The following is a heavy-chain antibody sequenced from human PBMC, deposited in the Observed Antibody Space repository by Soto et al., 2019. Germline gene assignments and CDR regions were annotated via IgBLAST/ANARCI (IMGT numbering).Heavy chain of an antibody. CDR1: GFTFSSYW. Sequence: QPGGSLRLSCAASGFTFSSYWMHWVRQAPGKGLVWVSRINSDGSSTSYADSVKGRSTISRDNAKNTLYLQMNSLRAEDTAVYYCVRDVGGYSYGFDYWGQGTLVTVSS. CDR3: VRDVGGYSYGFDY. J-gene: IGHJ4*02. CDR2: INSDGSST. D-gene: IGHD5-18*01. V-gene: IGHV3-74*01.